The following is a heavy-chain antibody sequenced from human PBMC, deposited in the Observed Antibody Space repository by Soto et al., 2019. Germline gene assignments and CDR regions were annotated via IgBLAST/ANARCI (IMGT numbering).Heavy chain of an antibody. J-gene: IGHJ3*02. D-gene: IGHD3-10*01. CDR2: IRSKAYGGTT. Sequence: GGSLRLSCTASGFTFGDYAMSWFRQAPGKGLEWVGFIRSKAYGGTTEYAASVKGRFTISRDDSKSIAYLQMNSLKTEDTAVYYCTRAATGLLWFGESFGDAFDIWGQGTMVTVSS. CDR3: TRAATGLLWFGESFGDAFDI. V-gene: IGHV3-49*03. CDR1: GFTFGDYA.